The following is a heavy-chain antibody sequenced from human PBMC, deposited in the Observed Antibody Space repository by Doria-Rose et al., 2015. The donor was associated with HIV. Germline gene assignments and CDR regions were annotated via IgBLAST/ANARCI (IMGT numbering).Heavy chain of an antibody. J-gene: IGHJ6*03. Sequence: GGSISSYYWNWIRQPPGKGLEWIGYIYSSGSTHYNSSLKSRVTISIDTSKNQFSLKLSSVTAADTAVYYCARFRPSRGIYYSLDVWGKGTTVTVSS. CDR1: GGSISSYY. CDR3: ARFRPSRGIYYSLDV. D-gene: IGHD3-10*01. CDR2: IYSSGST. V-gene: IGHV4-4*09.